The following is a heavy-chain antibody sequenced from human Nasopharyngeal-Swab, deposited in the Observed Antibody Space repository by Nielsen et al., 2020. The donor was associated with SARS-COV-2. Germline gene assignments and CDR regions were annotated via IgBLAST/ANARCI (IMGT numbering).Heavy chain of an antibody. Sequence: SLNISCAASGFTFSSYAMHWVRQAPGKGLEWVAVISYDGSNKYYADSVKGRFSISRDNSKNTLYLQMNSLRAEDTAVYYCARDGDNWNYYDAFDIWGQGTMVTVSS. CDR2: ISYDGSNK. CDR1: GFTFSSYA. CDR3: ARDGDNWNYYDAFDI. V-gene: IGHV3-30-3*01. D-gene: IGHD1-7*01. J-gene: IGHJ3*02.